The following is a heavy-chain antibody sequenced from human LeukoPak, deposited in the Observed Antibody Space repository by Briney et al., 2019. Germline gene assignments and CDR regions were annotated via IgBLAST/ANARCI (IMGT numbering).Heavy chain of an antibody. Sequence: SETLSLTCTVSGGSISYYYWTWIRQSPGKGLEWIGQIYYTGSTYYNPSLKRRVTISVDTSRNQFSLNPTSVTAADTAVYHCARGGTYNDILSFDPWGQGTLVTVSS. CDR1: GGSISYYY. J-gene: IGHJ5*02. V-gene: IGHV4-59*01. CDR2: IYYTGST. D-gene: IGHD3-9*01. CDR3: ARGGTYNDILSFDP.